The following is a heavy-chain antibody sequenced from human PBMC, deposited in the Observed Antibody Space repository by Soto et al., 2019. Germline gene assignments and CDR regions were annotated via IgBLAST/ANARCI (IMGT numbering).Heavy chain of an antibody. D-gene: IGHD2-21*02. J-gene: IGHJ4*02. Sequence: SETLSLTCSVFGVTMIYGGYSWRWIRKSPGKGPEYLDYCSHTETTYYKPSFKSRLSLSIDRTRNQYFLSLSFMTTADKSVDYGARGGSDASFDFWGQGIQFTVSS. CDR2: CSHTETT. CDR1: GVTMIYGGYS. CDR3: ARGGSDASFDF. V-gene: IGHV4-30-2*06.